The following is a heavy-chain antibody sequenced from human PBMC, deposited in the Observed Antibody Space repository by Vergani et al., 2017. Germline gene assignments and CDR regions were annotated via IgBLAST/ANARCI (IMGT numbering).Heavy chain of an antibody. CDR2: ISSSSSTI. CDR3: ARDRGRIVVVPAARNAPYYYGMDV. J-gene: IGHJ6*02. CDR1: GFTFSSYS. Sequence: EVQLVESGGGLVQPGGSLRLSCAASGFTFSSYSMNWVRQAPGKGLEWVSYISSSSSTIYYADSVKGRFTISRDNAKNSLYLQMNSLRAEDTAVYYCARDRGRIVVVPAARNAPYYYGMDVWGQGTTVTVSS. D-gene: IGHD2-2*01. V-gene: IGHV3-48*01.